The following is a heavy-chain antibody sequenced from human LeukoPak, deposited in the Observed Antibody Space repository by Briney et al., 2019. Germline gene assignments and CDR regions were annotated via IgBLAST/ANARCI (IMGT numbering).Heavy chain of an antibody. D-gene: IGHD4-11*01. CDR3: VREGTHPTTQHGMDV. CDR1: GYSFTSYW. CDR2: IYPGDSDT. J-gene: IGHJ6*02. Sequence: GESLKISCKGSGYSFTSYWIGWVRQMPGKGLEWMGIIYPGDSDTRYSPSFQGQVTISADKSISTAYLQWSSLKASDTAMYYCVREGTHPTTQHGMDVWGQGTTVTVSS. V-gene: IGHV5-51*01.